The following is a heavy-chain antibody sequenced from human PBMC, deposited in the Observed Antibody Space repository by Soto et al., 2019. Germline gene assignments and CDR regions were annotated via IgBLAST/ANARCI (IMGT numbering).Heavy chain of an antibody. V-gene: IGHV3-48*03. CDR1: GLTFSNYE. Sequence: PGGSLRLSCSASGLTFSNYEMNWVRQAPGKGLEWVSYIGRSGTTTYYADSLKGRFTISRDNAKNSLYLQMNSLRAEDTAFFSGPPGWGGGGAFDFWGQGTMVTVSS. D-gene: IGHD3-16*01. CDR2: IGRSGTTT. J-gene: IGHJ3*01. CDR3: PPGWGGGGAFDF.